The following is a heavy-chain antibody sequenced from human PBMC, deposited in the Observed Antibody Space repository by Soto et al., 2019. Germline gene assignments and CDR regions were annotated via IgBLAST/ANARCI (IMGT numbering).Heavy chain of an antibody. Sequence: EVELLESGGGLVQPGGSLRLSCAASGFTFSTYAMSWVRQAPGKGLEWVSGIYGNGGGISYADSVKGRFTISRDNSNDLQYLQMRSLRADDTAVYYCAQDRQADGRLPFDNWGQGTLVTVSS. CDR2: IYGNGGGI. V-gene: IGHV3-23*01. CDR1: GFTFSTYA. CDR3: AQDRQADGRLPFDN. D-gene: IGHD2-8*01. J-gene: IGHJ4*02.